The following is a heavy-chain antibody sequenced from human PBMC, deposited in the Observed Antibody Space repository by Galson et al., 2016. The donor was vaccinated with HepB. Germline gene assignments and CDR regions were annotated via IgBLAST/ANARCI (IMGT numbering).Heavy chain of an antibody. CDR1: GFTFDDYA. J-gene: IGHJ6*04. V-gene: IGHV3-9*01. CDR2: ISSNSDSI. CDR3: AKGRAIGYYHYGMDV. Sequence: SLRLSCAASSGFTFDDYALHWVRQAPGKGLGWVSGISSNSDSIGYADSVKGRFTISRDNRKNSLYLQMNSLRIEDTALYYCAKGRAIGYYHYGMDVWGKGTMVTVSS.